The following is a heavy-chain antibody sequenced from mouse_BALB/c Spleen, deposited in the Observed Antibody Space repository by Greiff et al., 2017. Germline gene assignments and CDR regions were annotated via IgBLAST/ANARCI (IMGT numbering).Heavy chain of an antibody. Sequence: EVMLVESGGGLVKPGGSLKLSCAASGFTFSSYAMSWVRQTPEKRLEWVASISSGGSTYYPDSVKGRFTISRDNARNILYLQMSSLRSEDTAMYYCARDDYDPVFAYWGQGTLVTVSA. D-gene: IGHD2-4*01. CDR1: GFTFSSYA. CDR2: ISSGGST. J-gene: IGHJ3*01. CDR3: ARDDYDPVFAY. V-gene: IGHV5-6-5*01.